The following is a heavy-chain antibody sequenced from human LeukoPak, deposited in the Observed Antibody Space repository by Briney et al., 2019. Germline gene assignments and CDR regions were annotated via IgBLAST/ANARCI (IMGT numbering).Heavy chain of an antibody. CDR3: ARHGYSSGWYDY. Sequence: SETLSLTCAVYGGSFSGYYWSWIRQSPGKGLEWIGEINHSGSTNYNPSLKSRVTISVDTSKNQFSLKLSSVTAADTAVYYCARHGYSSGWYDYWGQGTLVTVSS. V-gene: IGHV4-34*01. CDR1: GGSFSGYY. J-gene: IGHJ4*02. CDR2: INHSGST. D-gene: IGHD6-19*01.